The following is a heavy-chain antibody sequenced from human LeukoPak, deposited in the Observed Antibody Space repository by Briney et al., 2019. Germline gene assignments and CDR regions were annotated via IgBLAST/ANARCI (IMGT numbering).Heavy chain of an antibody. V-gene: IGHV4-59*01. CDR1: GGSISSYY. D-gene: IGHD6-19*01. J-gene: IGHJ6*02. CDR2: IYYSGST. Sequence: SETLSLTCTVSGGSISSYYWSWIRQPAGKGLEWIGYIYYSGSTNYNPSLKSRVTISVDTSKNQFSLKLSSVTAADTAVYYCARGAPYSSGWYVGVSYYYYGMDVWGQGTTVTVSS. CDR3: ARGAPYSSGWYVGVSYYYYGMDV.